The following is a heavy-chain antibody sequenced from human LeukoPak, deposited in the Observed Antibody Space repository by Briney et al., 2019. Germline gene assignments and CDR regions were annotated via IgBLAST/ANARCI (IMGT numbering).Heavy chain of an antibody. D-gene: IGHD2-15*01. Sequence: SETLSLTCTVSGGSISTYYWSWIRQPPGKGLEWIGSIYYSGSTNYNPSLKSRVTISVDTSKNQVSPKLSSVTAADTAVFYCARREGSGSPFQHWGQGTLVTVSS. CDR2: IYYSGST. CDR1: GGSISTYY. CDR3: ARREGSGSPFQH. V-gene: IGHV4-59*08. J-gene: IGHJ1*01.